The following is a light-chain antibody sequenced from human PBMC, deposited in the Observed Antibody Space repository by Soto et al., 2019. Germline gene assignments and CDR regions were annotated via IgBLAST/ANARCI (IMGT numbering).Light chain of an antibody. CDR2: GNS. V-gene: IGLV1-40*01. CDR3: QSYDSSLSGLYV. J-gene: IGLJ1*01. CDR1: SSNIGAGFD. Sequence: QSVLTHPPSVSGAPGQRVTISCTGSSSNIGAGFDVHGYQQLPGTAPRLLIYGNSKRPSGVPDRFSGSKSGTSASLAITGLQAEDEADYYCQSYDSSLSGLYVFGTGTKLTVL.